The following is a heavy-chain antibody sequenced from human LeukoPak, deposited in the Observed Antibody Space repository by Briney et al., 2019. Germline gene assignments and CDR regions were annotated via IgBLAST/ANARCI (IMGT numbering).Heavy chain of an antibody. D-gene: IGHD6-19*01. J-gene: IGHJ2*01. CDR1: GFTFSSYW. CDR2: IKQDGSEK. Sequence: GGSLRLSCAASGFTFSSYWISWVRQAPGKGLGWVANIKQDGSEKYYVDSVKGRFTISRDNAKNSLYLQMNSLRAEDTAVYYCARDAPQGRAVAGWIGWYFDLWGRGTLVTVSS. V-gene: IGHV3-7*01. CDR3: ARDAPQGRAVAGWIGWYFDL.